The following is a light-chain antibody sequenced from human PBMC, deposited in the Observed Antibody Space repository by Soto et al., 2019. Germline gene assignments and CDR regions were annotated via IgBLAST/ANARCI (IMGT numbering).Light chain of an antibody. J-gene: IGKJ1*01. Sequence: EIVMTQSPATLSVSPGERATLSCRASQSVSSDLAWYHQKPGQAPRLLIYGASTRATGIPARFSGSGSGTEFTLTISSLQYEDFAVYYCQRYGGFGQGTKVDI. CDR3: QRYGG. CDR2: GAS. V-gene: IGKV3-15*01. CDR1: QSVSSD.